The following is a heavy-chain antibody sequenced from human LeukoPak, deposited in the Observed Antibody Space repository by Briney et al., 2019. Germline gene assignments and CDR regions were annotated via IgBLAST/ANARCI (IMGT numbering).Heavy chain of an antibody. J-gene: IGHJ6*02. Sequence: SETLSLTCAVYGGSFSGYYWSWIRQPPGKGLEWIGEINHSGSTNYNPSLKSRVTISVDTSKNQFSLKLSPVTAADTAVYYCARSRRYSYGLYYYYGMDVWGQGTTVTVSS. CDR1: GGSFSGYY. V-gene: IGHV4-34*01. CDR2: INHSGST. D-gene: IGHD5-18*01. CDR3: ARSRRYSYGLYYYYGMDV.